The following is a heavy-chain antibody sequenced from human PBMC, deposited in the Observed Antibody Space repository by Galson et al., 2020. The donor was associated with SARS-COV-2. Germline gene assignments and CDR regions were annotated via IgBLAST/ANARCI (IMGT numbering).Heavy chain of an antibody. V-gene: IGHV5-51*01. D-gene: IGHD3-10*01. CDR3: ARQSSLWFGELQHHY. J-gene: IGHJ4*02. Sequence: GESLKISCKGSGYSFTSYWIGWVRQMPGKGLEWMGIIYPGDSDTRYSPSFQGQVTISADKSISTAYLQWSSLKASDTAMYYCARQSSLWFGELQHHYWGQGTLVTVSS. CDR1: GYSFTSYW. CDR2: IYPGDSDT.